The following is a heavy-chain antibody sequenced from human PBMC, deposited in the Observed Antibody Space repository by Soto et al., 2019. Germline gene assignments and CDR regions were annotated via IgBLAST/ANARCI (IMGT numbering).Heavy chain of an antibody. CDR1: GFTFSSYA. V-gene: IGHV3-23*01. CDR2: ISGSGGST. Sequence: LRLSCAASGFTFSSYAMSWVRQAPGKGLEWVSAISGSGGSTYYADSVKGRFTISRDNSKNTLYLQMNSLRAEDTAVYYCAKVGGRGYYYYYGMDVWGQGTTVTVSS. J-gene: IGHJ6*02. D-gene: IGHD3-3*01. CDR3: AKVGGRGYYYYYGMDV.